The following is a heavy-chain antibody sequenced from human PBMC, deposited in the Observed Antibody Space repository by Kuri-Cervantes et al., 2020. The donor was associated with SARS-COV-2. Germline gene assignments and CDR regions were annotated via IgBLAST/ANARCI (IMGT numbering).Heavy chain of an antibody. D-gene: IGHD3-10*01. J-gene: IGHJ6*02. Sequence: GESLKISCAVSGFTVSRNYMSWVRQAPGKGLEWVSVTYSGGNAYYADSVKGRFTISXDDSKNTLYLQLNSLRAEDSAVYYCAGGFAVVRSMDVWGQGTTVTVSS. CDR2: TYSGGNA. CDR1: GFTVSRNY. CDR3: AGGFAVVRSMDV. V-gene: IGHV3-53*01.